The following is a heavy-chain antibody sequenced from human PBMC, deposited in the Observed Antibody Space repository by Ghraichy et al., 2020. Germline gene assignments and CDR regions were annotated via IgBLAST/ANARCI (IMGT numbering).Heavy chain of an antibody. CDR2: IYSGGST. D-gene: IGHD6-19*01. V-gene: IGHV3-53*01. Sequence: GESLNISCATSGFTVSSNYMSWVRQAPGKGLEWVSVIYSGGSTYYADSVKGRFTISRDNSKNTLYLQMNSLRAEDTAVYYCARDSREQWLTNYYYYGMDVWGQGTTVTVSS. CDR1: GFTVSSNY. CDR3: ARDSREQWLTNYYYYGMDV. J-gene: IGHJ6*02.